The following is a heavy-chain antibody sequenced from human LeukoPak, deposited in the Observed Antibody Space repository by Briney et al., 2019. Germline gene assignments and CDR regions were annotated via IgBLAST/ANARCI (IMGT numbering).Heavy chain of an antibody. CDR1: GGFISSNY. J-gene: IGHJ3*02. V-gene: IGHV4-59*01. CDR2: IYYSGST. CDR3: ARGKTYYDISKDAFDI. Sequence: PSETLSLICTVSGGFISSNYWSWIRQPPGKGLEWIGYIYYSGSTNYNPSLKSRVTISVDTSKNQFSLKLSSVTAADTAVYYCARGKTYYDISKDAFDIWGQGTMVTVSS. D-gene: IGHD3-22*01.